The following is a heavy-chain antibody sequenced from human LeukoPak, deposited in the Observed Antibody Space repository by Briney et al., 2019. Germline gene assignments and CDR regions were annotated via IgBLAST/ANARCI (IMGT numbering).Heavy chain of an antibody. V-gene: IGHV4-59*01. Sequence: SETLSLTCTASGGSISSYYWSWIRQPPGKGLEWIGYIYYSGSTNYNPSLKSRVTMSVDTSKNQFSLKLSSVTAADTAVYFCARSILTVAGPFDYWGQGTLVTVSS. CDR2: IYYSGST. J-gene: IGHJ4*02. CDR1: GGSISSYY. CDR3: ARSILTVAGPFDY. D-gene: IGHD6-19*01.